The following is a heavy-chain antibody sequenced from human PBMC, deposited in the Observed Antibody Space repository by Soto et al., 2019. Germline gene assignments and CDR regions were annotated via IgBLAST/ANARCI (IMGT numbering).Heavy chain of an antibody. Sequence: GGSLRLSCAASGFTFRSYSMNWVRQAPGKGLEWVSYISSSNRTINYADSVRGRFIISRDNAKNSLYLQMHSLRDEDTAVYYCAREGWPLLQTGMDVWGQGTTVTVSS. J-gene: IGHJ6*02. CDR2: ISSSNRTI. CDR3: AREGWPLLQTGMDV. V-gene: IGHV3-48*02. D-gene: IGHD2-15*01. CDR1: GFTFRSYS.